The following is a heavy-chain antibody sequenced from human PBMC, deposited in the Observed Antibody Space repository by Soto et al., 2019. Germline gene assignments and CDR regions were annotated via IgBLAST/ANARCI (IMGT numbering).Heavy chain of an antibody. V-gene: IGHV3-49*04. J-gene: IGHJ3*02. CDR2: IRSKVYGGTT. CDR1: GFTFGDYA. Sequence: PGGSLRLSCRASGFTFGDYAMSWVRQAPGKGLEWVGFIRSKVYGGTTEYAASVRGRFTMSRDHSKNIAYLQISSLKTDDTAVYYCSRVFGDGYNYGAFDIWGQGTTGTVS. D-gene: IGHD5-12*01. CDR3: SRVFGDGYNYGAFDI.